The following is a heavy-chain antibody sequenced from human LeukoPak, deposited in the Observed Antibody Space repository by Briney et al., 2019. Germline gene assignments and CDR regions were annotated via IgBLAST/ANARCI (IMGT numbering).Heavy chain of an antibody. CDR1: GGSISSSSYD. D-gene: IGHD3-9*01. CDR2: IYYSGST. CDR3: ARWFPFNYDILTGRSDY. Sequence: PTETLYLTCTVSGGSISSSSYDWGWIRQPPGKGQEWIGRIYYSGSTYYNPSLKSRVTISVDTSKNQFSLKLSSVTAADTAVYYCARWFPFNYDILTGRSDYWGQGTLVTVSS. J-gene: IGHJ4*02. V-gene: IGHV4-39*01.